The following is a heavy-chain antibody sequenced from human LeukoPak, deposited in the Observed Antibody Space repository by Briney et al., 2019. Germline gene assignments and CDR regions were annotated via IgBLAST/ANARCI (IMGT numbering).Heavy chain of an antibody. D-gene: IGHD6-19*01. V-gene: IGHV1-2*02. Sequence: ASVKVSCKASGYTFTGYYMHWVRQAPGQGLEWMGWINPNSGGTNYAQKFQGRVTMTRDTSISTAYMELSSLRSEDTAVYYCARDSIAVAGDDAFDIWGQGTMVTVSS. CDR1: GYTFTGYY. CDR2: INPNSGGT. J-gene: IGHJ3*02. CDR3: ARDSIAVAGDDAFDI.